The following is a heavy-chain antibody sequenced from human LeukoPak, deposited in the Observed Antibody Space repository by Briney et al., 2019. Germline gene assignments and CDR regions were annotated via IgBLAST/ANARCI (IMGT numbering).Heavy chain of an antibody. CDR2: IYYSGST. V-gene: IGHV4-59*01. Sequence: SETLSLTCTVSGDSISSYYWSWIRQPPGKGLQWIGNIYYSGSTNSNPSLKSRVTISVDTATNQFSLKLRSVTAADTAVYYCARDFSAAFDIWGQGTMVTVSS. J-gene: IGHJ3*02. CDR1: GDSISSYY. D-gene: IGHD2/OR15-2a*01. CDR3: ARDFSAAFDI.